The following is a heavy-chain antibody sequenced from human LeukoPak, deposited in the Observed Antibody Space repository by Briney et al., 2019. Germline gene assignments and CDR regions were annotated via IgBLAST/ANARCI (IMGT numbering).Heavy chain of an antibody. CDR1: GGTFSSYA. CDR3: ACAGYSGSWFYYGMDV. CDR2: IIPIFGTA. J-gene: IGHJ6*04. V-gene: IGHV1-69*01. Sequence: ASVKVSCKASGGTFSSYAIGWVRQAPGQGLEWMGGIIPIFGTANYAQKFQGRVTITADESTSTAYMELSSLRSEDTAVYYCACAGYSGSWFYYGMDVWGKGTTVTVSS. D-gene: IGHD6-13*01.